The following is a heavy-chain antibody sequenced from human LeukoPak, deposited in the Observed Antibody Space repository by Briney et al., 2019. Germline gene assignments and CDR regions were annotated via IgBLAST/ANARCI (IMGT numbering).Heavy chain of an antibody. V-gene: IGHV3-11*06. CDR1: GSTFSDYY. Sequence: PGGSLRLSCAASGSTFSDYYMSWIRQAPGKGLEWVSYISGSSYYTKYADSVKGRFTISRDNAKNSLYLQMNSLRAEDTAVYYCARSSSSGGVDSFDIWGQGTMVTVSS. CDR3: ARSSSSGGVDSFDI. D-gene: IGHD6-13*01. J-gene: IGHJ3*02. CDR2: ISGSSYYT.